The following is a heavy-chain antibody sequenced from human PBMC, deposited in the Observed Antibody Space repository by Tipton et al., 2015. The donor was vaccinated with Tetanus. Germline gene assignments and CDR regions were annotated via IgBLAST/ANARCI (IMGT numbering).Heavy chain of an antibody. CDR3: GGRDRTTGTTLGLFDH. CDR1: GFTFGDYG. V-gene: IGHV3-49*03. CDR2: IRSKDYGGTT. J-gene: IGHJ4*02. D-gene: IGHD1-1*01. Sequence: SLRLSCTGSGFTFGDYGMNWFRQAPGKGLEWIGLIRSKDYGGTTEYAASVKDRFTISRDDSKSIAYLQMDSLKTEDTAVYYCGGRDRTTGTTLGLFDHWGQGILVTVSS.